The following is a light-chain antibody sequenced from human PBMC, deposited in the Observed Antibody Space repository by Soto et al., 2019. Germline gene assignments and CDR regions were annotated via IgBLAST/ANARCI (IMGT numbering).Light chain of an antibody. J-gene: IGKJ1*01. CDR1: QSTSTW. Sequence: DIQMTQSPSTLSASVGDRVTITCRASQSTSTWLAWYQHKPGKAPNLLIYKASSLESGVPSRFSGSGSGTEFTLTISSLQPDDVATYDCQQYGRYRTFGQGTKVEIK. V-gene: IGKV1-5*03. CDR2: KAS. CDR3: QQYGRYRT.